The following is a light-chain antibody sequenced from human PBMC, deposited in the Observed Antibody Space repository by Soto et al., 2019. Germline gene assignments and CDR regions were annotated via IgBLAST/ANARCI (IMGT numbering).Light chain of an antibody. CDR1: QSVSSSY. V-gene: IGKV3-20*01. J-gene: IGKJ4*01. Sequence: EIVLTQSPGTLSLSPGERATLSCRASQSVSSSYLAWYQQKPGQAPRLLIYGASSRATGIPDRFSGSGSGTDFTHTISRLEPEDFAVYNCQQYGSSPLTFGGGTKVEIK. CDR2: GAS. CDR3: QQYGSSPLT.